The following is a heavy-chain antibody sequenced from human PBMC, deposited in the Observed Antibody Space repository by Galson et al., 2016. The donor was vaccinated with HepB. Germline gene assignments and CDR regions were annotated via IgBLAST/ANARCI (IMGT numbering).Heavy chain of an antibody. CDR3: AKVGDGWELGDVFDI. V-gene: IGHV3-30-3*01. CDR2: TELDGSVK. D-gene: IGHD3-10*01. CDR1: GFIFSQYV. Sequence: LRLSCAASGFIFSQYVIHWVRQAPGKGLEWVAVTELDGSVKFYAAAVKGRFTISRDNSKNTLYLQMNSLRAEDTAVYSCAKVGDGWELGDVFDIWGQGTMVTVSS. J-gene: IGHJ3*02.